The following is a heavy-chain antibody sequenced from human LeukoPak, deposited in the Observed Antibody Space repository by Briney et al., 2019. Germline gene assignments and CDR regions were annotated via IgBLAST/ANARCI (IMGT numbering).Heavy chain of an antibody. CDR2: IRYDGSNK. V-gene: IGHV3-30*02. D-gene: IGHD3-10*01. J-gene: IGHJ4*02. CDR1: GFTLSGYS. CDR3: AKAPVRGVISHLDY. Sequence: GGSLRLSCAASGFTLSGYSMHWVRQAPGKGLEWVAFIRYDGSNKYYADSVKGRFTISRDNSENTLWLQMTSLRAEDTAVYYCAKAPVRGVISHLDYWGQGTLVTVSS.